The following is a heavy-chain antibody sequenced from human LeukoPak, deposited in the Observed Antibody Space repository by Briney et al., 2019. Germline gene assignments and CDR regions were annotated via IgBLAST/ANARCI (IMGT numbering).Heavy chain of an antibody. Sequence: SETLSLTCTVSGGSISSYYWSWIRQPPGKGLEWIGYIYTSGSTNYNPSLKSRVTISVDTPKNQFSLKLSSVTAADTAVYYCARRGWLRFAPLYMDVWGKGTTVTVSS. D-gene: IGHD5-12*01. CDR2: IYTSGST. V-gene: IGHV4-4*09. CDR3: ARRGWLRFAPLYMDV. CDR1: GGSISSYY. J-gene: IGHJ6*03.